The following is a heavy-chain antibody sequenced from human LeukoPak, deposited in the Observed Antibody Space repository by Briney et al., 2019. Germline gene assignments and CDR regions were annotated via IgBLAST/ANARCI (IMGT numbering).Heavy chain of an antibody. D-gene: IGHD2-15*01. V-gene: IGHV1-8*01. CDR1: GYTFTSYD. J-gene: IGHJ5*02. CDR2: MNPNSGNT. Sequence: ASVKVSCKASGYTFTSYDITWVRQATGQGLEWMGWMNPNSGNTGYAQKFQGRATITRSTSISTAYMELSSLRSEDTAVYYCARGTSAYCSGGNCYPYNWFDPWGQGTLVTVSS. CDR3: ARGTSAYCSGGNCYPYNWFDP.